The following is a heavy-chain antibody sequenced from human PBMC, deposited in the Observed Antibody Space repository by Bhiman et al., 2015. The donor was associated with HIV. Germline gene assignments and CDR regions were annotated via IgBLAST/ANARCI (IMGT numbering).Heavy chain of an antibody. CDR3: ARDGGMSMAHIAAAGENWFDP. J-gene: IGHJ5*02. CDR1: GFTFSDYY. CDR2: ISSSGSTI. D-gene: IGHD6-13*01. Sequence: QVQLVESGGGLVKPGGSLRLSCAASGFTFSDYYMSWIRQAPGKGLEWVSYISSSGSTIYYADSVKGRFTISRDNAKNSLYLQMNSLRAEDTAVYYCARDGGMSMAHIAAAGENWFDPGAREPWSPSPQ. V-gene: IGHV3-11*04.